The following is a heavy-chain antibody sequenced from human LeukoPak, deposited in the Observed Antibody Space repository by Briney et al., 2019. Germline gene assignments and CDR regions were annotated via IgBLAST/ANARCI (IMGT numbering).Heavy chain of an antibody. CDR3: AEGGGYDFWSGYRYFDY. V-gene: IGHV3-23*01. CDR1: GFTFSSYA. J-gene: IGHJ4*02. Sequence: GGSLRLSCAASGFTFSSYAMTWVRQAPGKGLEWVSAISGSGGSTYYADSVKGRFTISRDNSKNTLYLQMNSLRAEDTAVYYCAEGGGYDFWSGYRYFDYWGQGTLVTVSS. CDR2: ISGSGGST. D-gene: IGHD3-3*01.